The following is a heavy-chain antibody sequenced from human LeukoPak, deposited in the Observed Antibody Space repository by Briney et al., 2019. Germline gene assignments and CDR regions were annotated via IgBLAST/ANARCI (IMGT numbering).Heavy chain of an antibody. CDR1: GFTFGSSP. Sequence: GGSLRLSCAASGFTFGSSPMSWVRQAPGKGPEWVTTFSRNGHDTYYADSVKGLFTIFRDNSKSTLYLQMNSLRAEDTAVYYCAKGSLGSWYFFDSWGQGTLVTVSS. CDR3: AKGSLGSWYFFDS. CDR2: FSRNGHDT. J-gene: IGHJ4*02. V-gene: IGHV3-23*01. D-gene: IGHD6-13*01.